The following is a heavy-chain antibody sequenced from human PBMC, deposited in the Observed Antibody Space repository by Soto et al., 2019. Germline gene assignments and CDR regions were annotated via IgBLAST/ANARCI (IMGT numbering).Heavy chain of an antibody. V-gene: IGHV4-34*01. Sequence: SKNLSLTCAVYGGSFSGNYWSWIRQPPGKGLEWIGEINHSGSTNYNPSLKSRVTISVDTSKNQFSLKLSSVTAADTAVYYCARVVVVPAIFTEYYYYGMDVWGQGTTVT. J-gene: IGHJ6*02. CDR2: INHSGST. CDR3: ARVVVVPAIFTEYYYYGMDV. D-gene: IGHD2-2*01. CDR1: GGSFSGNY.